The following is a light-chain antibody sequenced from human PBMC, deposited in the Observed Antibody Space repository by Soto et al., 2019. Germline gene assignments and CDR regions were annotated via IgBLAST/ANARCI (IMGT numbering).Light chain of an antibody. J-gene: IGKJ4*01. Sequence: EIVLTQSPATLSLSPGERATLSCRASQSVSSYLAWYQQKPGQAPRLLIYDASNRATCIPARFSGSVSGTDFTLTISSLGTEDLAVYYCQKGSNCPLTFGGGTKVEIK. CDR2: DAS. V-gene: IGKV3-11*01. CDR1: QSVSSY. CDR3: QKGSNCPLT.